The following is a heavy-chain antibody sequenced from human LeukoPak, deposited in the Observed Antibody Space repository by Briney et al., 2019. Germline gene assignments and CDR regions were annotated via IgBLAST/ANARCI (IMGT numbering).Heavy chain of an antibody. V-gene: IGHV3-11*01. CDR2: ISSSGSTI. CDR1: GFTFSDYY. D-gene: IGHD4-17*01. J-gene: IGHJ6*02. CDR3: ARDAVTTYYYYGMDV. Sequence: PGGSLRLSCAASGFTFSDYYMSWIRQAPGKGLGWVSYISSSGSTIYYADSVKGRFTISRDNSKNTLYLQMNSLRAEDTAVYYCARDAVTTYYYYGMDVWGQGTTVTVSS.